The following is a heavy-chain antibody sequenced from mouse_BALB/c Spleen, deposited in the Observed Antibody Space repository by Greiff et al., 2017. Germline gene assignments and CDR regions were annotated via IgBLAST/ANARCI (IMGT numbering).Heavy chain of an antibody. V-gene: IGHV3-2*02. CDR1: GYSITSDYA. J-gene: IGHJ3*01. D-gene: IGHD2-4*01. Sequence: EVQLQQSGPGLVKPSQSLSLTCTVTGYSITSDYAWNWIRQFPGNKLEWMGYISYSGSTSYNPSLKSRISITRDTSKNQFFLQLNSVTTEDTATYYCARDYYDYSWFAYWGQGTLVTVSA. CDR2: ISYSGST. CDR3: ARDYYDYSWFAY.